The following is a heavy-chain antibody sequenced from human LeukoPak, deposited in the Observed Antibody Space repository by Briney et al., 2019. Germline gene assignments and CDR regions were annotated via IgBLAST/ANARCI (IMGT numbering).Heavy chain of an antibody. CDR2: IYHSGST. J-gene: IGHJ3*02. CDR1: GYSISSGNY. V-gene: IGHV4-38-2*02. CDR3: ARQYSSGWNGLDAFDI. Sequence: PSETLSLTCTVSGYSISSGNYWDWIRQPPGKGLEWIGSIYHSGSTYYNPSLKSRVTISVDTSKNQFSLKLSSVTAADTAVYYCARQYSSGWNGLDAFDIWGQGTMVTVSS. D-gene: IGHD6-19*01.